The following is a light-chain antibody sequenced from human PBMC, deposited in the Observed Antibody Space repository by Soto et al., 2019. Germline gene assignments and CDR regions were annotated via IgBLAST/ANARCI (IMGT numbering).Light chain of an antibody. V-gene: IGKV3-20*01. J-gene: IGKJ1*01. CDR1: QSVSSSY. CDR2: GAS. Sequence: EGGLTLSPAALSVYIKERATLSCRASQSVSSSYLAWYQQKPGQAPRLLIYGASSRATGIPDRSSGGGSGTNFTLPIFRLEAEDLAVYYCQKYGSPQWTFGQGTKVDIK. CDR3: QKYGSPQWT.